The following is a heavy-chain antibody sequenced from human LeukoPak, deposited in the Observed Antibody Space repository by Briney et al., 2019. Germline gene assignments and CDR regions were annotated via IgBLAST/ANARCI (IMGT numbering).Heavy chain of an antibody. Sequence: GASVTASCKASGYTFVSFGMTWVRQAPGQGLEWMGGVSANNGDTIYTEKFKGRVTMTTDTSTNTAYLEVRSLRSDDTAVYYCARDRRDWFDSWGQGTLVTVSS. V-gene: IGHV1-18*01. CDR2: VSANNGDT. CDR1: GYTFVSFG. J-gene: IGHJ5*01. CDR3: ARDRRDWFDS.